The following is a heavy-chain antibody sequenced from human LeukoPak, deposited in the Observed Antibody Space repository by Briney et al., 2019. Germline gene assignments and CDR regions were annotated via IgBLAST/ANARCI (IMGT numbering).Heavy chain of an antibody. Sequence: SEALSLTCAVSGYSISSGYYWGWIRQPPGKGLEWIGSIYHSGSTYYNPSLKSRVTISVDTSKNQFSLKLSSVTAADTAVYYCARDMMWFGELSQGSYYFAYWGQGTLVTVSS. D-gene: IGHD3-10*01. CDR1: GYSISSGYY. V-gene: IGHV4-38-2*02. CDR3: ARDMMWFGELSQGSYYFAY. CDR2: IYHSGST. J-gene: IGHJ4*02.